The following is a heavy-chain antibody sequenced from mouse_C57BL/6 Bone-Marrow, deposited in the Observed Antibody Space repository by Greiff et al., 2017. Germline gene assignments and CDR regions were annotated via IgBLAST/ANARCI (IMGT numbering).Heavy chain of an antibody. J-gene: IGHJ4*01. Sequence: VMLVESGPGLVAPSPSLSITCTVSGFSLTSYGVDWVRQPPGQGLEWMGVIWGGGSTNYNSALMSRVSISKDNSKSQVFLKMNSLQTDDTAMYYCARHGDCDAMDYWGQGTSVTVSS. D-gene: IGHD2-13*01. CDR1: GFSLTSYG. CDR2: IWGGGST. CDR3: ARHGDCDAMDY. V-gene: IGHV2-9*01.